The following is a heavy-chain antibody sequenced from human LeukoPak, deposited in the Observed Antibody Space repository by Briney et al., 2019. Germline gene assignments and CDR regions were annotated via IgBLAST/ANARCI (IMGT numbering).Heavy chain of an antibody. CDR1: GYTFTGYY. Sequence: ASVKVSCKASGYTFTGYYMHWVRQAPGQGLEWMGWINPNSGGTNYAQKFQGRVTMTGDTSISTAYMELSRLRSDDTAVYYCAREVVTMIVVVRESYYYYYMDVWGKGTTVTVSS. CDR3: AREVVTMIVVVRESYYYYYMDV. J-gene: IGHJ6*03. V-gene: IGHV1-2*02. CDR2: INPNSGGT. D-gene: IGHD3-22*01.